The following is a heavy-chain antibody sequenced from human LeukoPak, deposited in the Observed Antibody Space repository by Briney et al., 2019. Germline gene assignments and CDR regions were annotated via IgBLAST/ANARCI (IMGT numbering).Heavy chain of an antibody. J-gene: IGHJ4*02. CDR1: GFTFSSYS. CDR3: AREWEGCSTTDCPFDF. D-gene: IGHD2-2*01. V-gene: IGHV3-20*04. Sequence: GGSLRLSCAASGFTFSSYSMNWVRQAPGKRLEWVSGINWNGDDTNYADSVKGRFTISRDNARKSLYLEMSSLRAEDTALYYCAREWEGCSTTDCPFDFWGQGTLVTVSS. CDR2: INWNGDDT.